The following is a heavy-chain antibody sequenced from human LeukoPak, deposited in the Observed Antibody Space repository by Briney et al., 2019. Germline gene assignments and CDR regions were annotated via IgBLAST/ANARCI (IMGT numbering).Heavy chain of an antibody. Sequence: GGSLRLSCAASGFTFSSYGMHWVRQAPGKGLEWVAVISYDGSDKYYADSVKGRFTISRDNSKNTLYLQMNSLRADDTAVYYCARGQRAHVEWYYYMDVWGKGTTVTVSS. J-gene: IGHJ6*03. CDR1: GFTFSSYG. V-gene: IGHV3-30*03. CDR2: ISYDGSDK. CDR3: ARGQRAHVEWYYYMDV. D-gene: IGHD1-26*01.